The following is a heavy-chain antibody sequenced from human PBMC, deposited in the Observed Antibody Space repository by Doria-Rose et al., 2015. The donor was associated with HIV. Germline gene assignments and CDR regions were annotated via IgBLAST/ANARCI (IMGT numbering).Heavy chain of an antibody. CDR2: IYHSGRP. V-gene: IGHV4-34*01. CDR1: GGSFSCSY. J-gene: IGHJ3*02. CDR3: ASGLAVNDYGYYVPPTGAFDI. D-gene: IGHD4-17*01. Sequence: GGSFSCSYWSWIRQPPGKGLECIGEIYHSGRPNCNPSLKSRVNISVDTSKNQFSLKLSSVTAADTAVYYCASGLAVNDYGYYVPPTGAFDIWGQGPMVTVSS.